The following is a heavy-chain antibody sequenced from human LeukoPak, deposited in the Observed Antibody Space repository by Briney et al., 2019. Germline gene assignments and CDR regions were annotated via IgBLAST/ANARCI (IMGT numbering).Heavy chain of an antibody. CDR1: GFTFSSYS. J-gene: IGHJ6*02. D-gene: IGHD2-15*01. Sequence: GGSLRLSCAASGFTFSSYSMNWVRQAPGKGLEWVSSISSSSSYIYYADSVKGRFTISRDNAKNSLYLQMNSLRAEDTAVYYCARDRGYCSGGSCPLVPDYGMDVWGQGTTVTVSS. CDR2: ISSSSSYI. V-gene: IGHV3-21*01. CDR3: ARDRGYCSGGSCPLVPDYGMDV.